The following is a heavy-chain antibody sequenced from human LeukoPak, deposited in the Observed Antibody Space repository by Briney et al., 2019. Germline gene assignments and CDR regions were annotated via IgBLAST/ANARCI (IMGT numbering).Heavy chain of an antibody. V-gene: IGHV4-39*07. CDR3: ARDWVVGAPNYYYYMDV. D-gene: IGHD1-26*01. CDR2: IYYSGST. J-gene: IGHJ6*03. Sequence: SETLSLTCTVSGGSISSSSYYWGWIRQPPGKGLEWIGSIYYSGSTYYNPSLKSRVTISVDTSKNQFSLKLSSVTAADTAVYYCARDWVVGAPNYYYYMDVWGKGTTVTVSS. CDR1: GGSISSSSYY.